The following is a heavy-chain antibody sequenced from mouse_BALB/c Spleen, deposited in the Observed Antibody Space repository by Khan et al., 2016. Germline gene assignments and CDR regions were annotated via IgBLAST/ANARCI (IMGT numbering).Heavy chain of an antibody. D-gene: IGHD2-2*01. CDR3: AKGGLRHWYFDV. CDR1: GYTFTSYY. V-gene: IGHV1S56*01. J-gene: IGHJ1*01. Sequence: QVQLQQSGPELVKPGASVKMSCKASGYTFTSYYIHWVKQRPGQGLEWIGWIYPGDGNTNYNENFKGKTTLTADKSSSTAYMLLSSLTSEDSAIYFCAKGGLRHWYFDVWGAGTTVTVSS. CDR2: IYPGDGNT.